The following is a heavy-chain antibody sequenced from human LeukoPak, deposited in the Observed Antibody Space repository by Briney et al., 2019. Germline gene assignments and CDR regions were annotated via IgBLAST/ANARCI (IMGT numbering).Heavy chain of an antibody. CDR3: AKDRITMIVVVPFYGMDV. CDR1: GFTFSSYG. CDR2: ISYDGRNK. V-gene: IGHV3-30*18. Sequence: GGSLRLSCAASGFTFSSYGIHWVRQAPGKGLEWVAVISYDGRNKYYADSVKGRFTISRDNSKSTVYLQMDSLRAEDTAVYYCAKDRITMIVVVPFYGMDVWGQGTTVTVSS. J-gene: IGHJ6*02. D-gene: IGHD3-22*01.